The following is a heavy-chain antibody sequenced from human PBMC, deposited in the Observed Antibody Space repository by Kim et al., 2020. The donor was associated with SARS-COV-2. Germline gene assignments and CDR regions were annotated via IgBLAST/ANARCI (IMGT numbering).Heavy chain of an antibody. CDR3: ARAPRYSGWYLLDY. J-gene: IGHJ4*02. Sequence: SPKFPGRVTLTRDTSASTAYMELSSLRSEDTAVYYCARAPRYSGWYLLDYWGQGTLVTVSS. D-gene: IGHD6-19*01. V-gene: IGHV1-3*01.